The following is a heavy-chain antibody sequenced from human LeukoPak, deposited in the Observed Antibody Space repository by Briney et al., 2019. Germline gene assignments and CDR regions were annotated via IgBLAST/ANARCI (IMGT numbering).Heavy chain of an antibody. CDR2: ISSSSSYI. CDR1: GFTFRNYG. D-gene: IGHD6-6*01. Sequence: GGSLRLSCAASGFTFRNYGMHWVRQAPGKGLEWVSSISSSSSYIYYADSVKGRFTISRDNAKNSLYLQMNSLRAEDTAVYYCARDLGVAARLMYFDYWGQGTLVTVSS. J-gene: IGHJ4*02. CDR3: ARDLGVAARLMYFDY. V-gene: IGHV3-21*01.